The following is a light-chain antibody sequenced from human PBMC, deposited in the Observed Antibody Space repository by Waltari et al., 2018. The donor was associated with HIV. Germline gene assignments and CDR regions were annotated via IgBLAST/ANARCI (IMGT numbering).Light chain of an antibody. CDR2: NVN. J-gene: IGLJ3*02. Sequence: QSVLTQPPSVSGAPGQRVTISCPGSSPNIGATSDLHWYQQHPGRAPKLLIYNVNSRPSGVPDRFAGSKSGTSASLAITGLQAEDEADYYCQSYDSGLRMFGGGTKLTVL. CDR1: SPNIGATSD. CDR3: QSYDSGLRM. V-gene: IGLV1-40*01.